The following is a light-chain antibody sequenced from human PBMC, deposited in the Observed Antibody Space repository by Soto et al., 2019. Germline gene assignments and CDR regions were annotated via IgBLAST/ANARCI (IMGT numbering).Light chain of an antibody. CDR1: SSNIGSHY. Sequence: QSALTQPHSASGTPGQSLTISCAGSSSNIGSHYVYWYQHLPGTAPKLLIFRDGQRPSGVPDRFFGSKSGTSASLAISGLRTEDEAHYYCAVWDATLTGWVFGGGTKLTV. V-gene: IGLV1-47*01. CDR2: RDG. J-gene: IGLJ3*02. CDR3: AVWDATLTGWV.